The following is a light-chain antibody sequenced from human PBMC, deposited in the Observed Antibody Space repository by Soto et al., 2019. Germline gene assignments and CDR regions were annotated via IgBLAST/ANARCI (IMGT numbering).Light chain of an antibody. CDR3: ASWDDSLNGYV. Sequence: QSVLTQPPSVSAAPRQRVIISCSGSSSNIGNNAVNWFQQLPGKAPKLLIYYDDLLPSGVSDRFSGSKSGTSASLAISGLQSEDESDYYCASWDDSLNGYVFGTGTKLTVL. V-gene: IGLV1-36*01. CDR1: SSNIGNNA. J-gene: IGLJ1*01. CDR2: YDD.